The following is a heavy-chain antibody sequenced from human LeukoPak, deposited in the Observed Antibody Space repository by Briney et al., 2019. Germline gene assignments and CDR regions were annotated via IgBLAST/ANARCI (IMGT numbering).Heavy chain of an antibody. D-gene: IGHD6-19*01. CDR1: GGSMSRYY. V-gene: IGHV4-59*01. J-gene: IGHJ4*02. CDR3: ARLEYSGGWYVY. Sequence: SETLSLTCSVSGGSMSRYYWSWIRQPPGKGLEWIGYIYYSGSTNYNPSLKSRVTISVDTSKKEFSLKLSSVTAADTAVYFCARLEYSGGWYVYWGQGTLVTVSS. CDR2: IYYSGST.